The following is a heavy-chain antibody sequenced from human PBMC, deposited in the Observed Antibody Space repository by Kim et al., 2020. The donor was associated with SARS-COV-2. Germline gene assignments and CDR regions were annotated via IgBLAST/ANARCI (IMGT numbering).Heavy chain of an antibody. V-gene: IGHV1-69*13. Sequence: SVKVSCKASGGTFSTDAIIWVRQAPGQGLEWMGDIIPILDTTKYAQNFQGRVTITADESTSTTYMELTSLRSDDTAVYYCARAQETDGYNYKYDAFDIWGQGTMVTVSS. J-gene: IGHJ3*02. CDR2: IIPILDTT. CDR1: GGTFSTDA. D-gene: IGHD5-12*01. CDR3: ARAQETDGYNYKYDAFDI.